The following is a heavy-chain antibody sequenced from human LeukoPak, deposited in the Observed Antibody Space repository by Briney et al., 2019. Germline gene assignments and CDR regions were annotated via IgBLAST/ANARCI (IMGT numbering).Heavy chain of an antibody. CDR2: IYPGDSDT. CDR3: ARPLSSSWPPVFDY. D-gene: IGHD6-13*01. CDR1: GYSFTSYW. J-gene: IGHJ4*02. Sequence: GESLKISCKGSGYSFTSYWLGCVRQMPGKGLEWMGIIYPGDSDTRYSPSFQGQVTISADKSISTAYLQWSSLKASDTAMYYCARPLSSSWPPVFDYWGQGTLVTVSS. V-gene: IGHV5-51*01.